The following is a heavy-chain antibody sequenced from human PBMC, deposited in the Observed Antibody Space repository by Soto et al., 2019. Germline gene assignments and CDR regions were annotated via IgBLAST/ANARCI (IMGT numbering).Heavy chain of an antibody. CDR3: AQLRDGYNYVDY. J-gene: IGHJ4*02. V-gene: IGHV4-30-4*01. CDR2: SYHTGVT. D-gene: IGHD5-12*01. CDR1: GGSIYSGNYY. Sequence: SETLSLTCTVSGGSIYSGNYYWSWIRQRSGQGLEWIGYSYHTGVTYSNPSLKSRITISVDTSKNQFSLKLSSVTAADTAVYYCAQLRDGYNYVDYWGQGTLVTVSS.